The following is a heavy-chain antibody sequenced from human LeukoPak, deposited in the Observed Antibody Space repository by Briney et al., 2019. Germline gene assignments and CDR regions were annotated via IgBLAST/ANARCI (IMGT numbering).Heavy chain of an antibody. CDR1: GGTFSSYA. CDR3: ARTSIAAAGTGWFDP. Sequence: ASVKVSCKASGGTFSSYAISWVRQAPGQGLEWMGGIIPIFGTANYAQKFQGRVTITADESTGTAYMELSSLRSEDTAVYYCARTSIAAAGTGWFDPWGQGTLVTVSS. V-gene: IGHV1-69*13. J-gene: IGHJ5*02. CDR2: IIPIFGTA. D-gene: IGHD6-13*01.